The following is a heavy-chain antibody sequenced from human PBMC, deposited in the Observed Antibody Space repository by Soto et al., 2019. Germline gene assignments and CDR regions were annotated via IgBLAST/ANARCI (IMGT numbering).Heavy chain of an antibody. CDR2: ISAYNGNT. J-gene: IGHJ4*02. CDR1: GYTFTSYG. V-gene: IGHV1-18*01. Sequence: ASVKVSCKASGYTFTSYGISWVRQAPGQGLEWMGWISAYNGNTNYAQKLQGRVTMTTDTSTSTAYMELSSLRSEDTAVYYCARGASGAQYCSSTSCYRDAYFDFWGQGAQVTVSS. CDR3: ARGASGAQYCSSTSCYRDAYFDF. D-gene: IGHD2-2*01.